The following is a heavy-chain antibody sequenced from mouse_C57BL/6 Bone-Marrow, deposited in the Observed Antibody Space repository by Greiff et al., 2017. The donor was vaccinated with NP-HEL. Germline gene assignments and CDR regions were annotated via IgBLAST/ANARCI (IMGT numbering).Heavy chain of an antibody. CDR3: VITTVVARYAMDY. J-gene: IGHJ4*01. D-gene: IGHD1-1*01. V-gene: IGHV1-42*01. CDR1: GYSFTGYY. Sequence: EVKLQQSGPELVKPGASVKISCKASGYSFTGYYMNWVKQSPEKSLEWIGEINPSTGGTTYNQKFKAKATLTVDKSSSTAYMQLKSLTSEDSAVYYCVITTVVARYAMDYWGQGTSVTVSS. CDR2: INPSTGGT.